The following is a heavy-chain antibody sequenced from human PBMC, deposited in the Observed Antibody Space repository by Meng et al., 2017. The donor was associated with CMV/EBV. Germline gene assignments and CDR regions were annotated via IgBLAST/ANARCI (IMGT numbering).Heavy chain of an antibody. CDR3: ARDLPLDGMDV. Sequence: GGSLRLSCAASGFTLSSYWMSWVRQAPGKGLVWVSRINSDGSSTSYADSVKGRFTISRDNAKNTLYLQMSSLRAEDTAVYYCARDLPLDGMDVWGQGTTVTVSS. CDR2: INSDGSST. CDR1: GFTLSSYW. J-gene: IGHJ6*02. V-gene: IGHV3-74*01.